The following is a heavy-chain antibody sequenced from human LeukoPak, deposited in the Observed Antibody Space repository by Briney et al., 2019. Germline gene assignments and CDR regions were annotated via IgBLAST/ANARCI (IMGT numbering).Heavy chain of an antibody. CDR1: GYTFTGYY. V-gene: IGHV1-2*02. CDR2: INPNSGGT. J-gene: IGHJ5*02. D-gene: IGHD5-18*01. Sequence: ASVKVSCKASGYTFTGYYMHWVRQAPGQGLEWTGWINPNSGGTNYAQKFQGRVTMTRDTSISTAYMELSRLRSDDTAVYYCARVTHTELSTWFDPWGQGTLVTVSS. CDR3: ARVTHTELSTWFDP.